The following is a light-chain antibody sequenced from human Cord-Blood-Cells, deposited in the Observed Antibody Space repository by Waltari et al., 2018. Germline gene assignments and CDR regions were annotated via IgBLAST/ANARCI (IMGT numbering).Light chain of an antibody. J-gene: IGLJ3*02. CDR1: SSNIGSNP. CDR3: AAWDDSLNGWV. V-gene: IGLV1-44*01. Sequence: QSVLTQPPSASGTPGQRVTISCSGSSSNIGSNPVNWYQQLPGTAPKLLIYSNKRRPSGVPDGFSGSKSGTSASLAISGLQSEDEADYYCAAWDDSLNGWVFGGGTKLTVL. CDR2: SNK.